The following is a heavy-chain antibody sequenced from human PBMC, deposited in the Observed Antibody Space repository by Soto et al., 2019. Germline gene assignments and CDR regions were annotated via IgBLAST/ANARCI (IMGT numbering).Heavy chain of an antibody. CDR3: AREVVPTAPGYFDY. V-gene: IGHV1-46*01. CDR1: GYTFSSYY. D-gene: IGHD2-2*01. CDR2: INARDGGT. J-gene: IGHJ4*02. Sequence: QVQVVQSGAEVKKPGASVKVSCKASGYTFSSYYIHCVRQAPGQGLEWMGIINARDGGTTYAQKFQGRVTMTRDTSTSTVYMELNSLRSEDTAVYYCAREVVPTAPGYFDYWGQGTLVTVSS.